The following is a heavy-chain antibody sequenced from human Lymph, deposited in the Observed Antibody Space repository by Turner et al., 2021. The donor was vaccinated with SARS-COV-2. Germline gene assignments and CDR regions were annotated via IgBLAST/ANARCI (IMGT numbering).Heavy chain of an antibody. CDR3: ARDIPTTADYFDY. D-gene: IGHD4-17*01. J-gene: IGHJ4*02. Sequence: EVQLVESGGGLVKPGGSLSLSCAASGFTFSTYSMNWVRQAPGKGLEWISSISSSSSYIYYADPVKGRFTISRDDAKNSLYLQMNCLRAEDTAVYYCARDIPTTADYFDYWGQGTLVTVSS. V-gene: IGHV3-21*01. CDR2: ISSSSSYI. CDR1: GFTFSTYS.